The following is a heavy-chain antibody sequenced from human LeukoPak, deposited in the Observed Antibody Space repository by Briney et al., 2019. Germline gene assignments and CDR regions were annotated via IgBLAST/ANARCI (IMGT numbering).Heavy chain of an antibody. D-gene: IGHD3/OR15-3a*01. Sequence: GGSLRLSCAASGFSFSNSAMTGVRQAPGKGREGGSGIGGRGISTFYADSVKGRFTIYRDISKNTLSLQMNTLRAEDTAIYYCAKGGIERFGLVPDWFDPWGQGTLVSVSS. J-gene: IGHJ5*02. CDR3: AKGGIERFGLVPDWFDP. CDR2: IGGRGIST. CDR1: GFSFSNSA. V-gene: IGHV3-23*01.